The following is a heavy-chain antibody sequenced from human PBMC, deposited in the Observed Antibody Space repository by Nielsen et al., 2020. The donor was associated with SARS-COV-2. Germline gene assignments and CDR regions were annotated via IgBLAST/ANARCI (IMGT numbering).Heavy chain of an antibody. J-gene: IGHJ1*01. CDR1: GFIVSDSY. CDR3: AKSGYCNGGICYSTEYFQD. D-gene: IGHD2-15*01. Sequence: GGSLRLSCAASGFIVSDSYMSWIRQTPGKGLEWISYISSSGSYTNYADSLKGRFTISRDNAKNSLYLQMKSLRAEDTAVYYCAKSGYCNGGICYSTEYFQDWCQGTLVTVSS. V-gene: IGHV3-11*03. CDR2: ISSSGSYT.